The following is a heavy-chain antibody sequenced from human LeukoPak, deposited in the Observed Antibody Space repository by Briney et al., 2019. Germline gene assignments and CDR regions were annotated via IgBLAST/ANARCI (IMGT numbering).Heavy chain of an antibody. CDR2: IIPIFGTA. Sequence: VASVKVSCKASGGTFSSYAISWVRQAPGQGLEWMGGIIPIFGTANYAQKFQGRVTITADESTSTAYMELSSLRSEDTAVYYCARAGWFGELLYYSDYWGQGTLVTVSS. CDR1: GGTFSSYA. D-gene: IGHD3-10*01. CDR3: ARAGWFGELLYYSDY. J-gene: IGHJ4*02. V-gene: IGHV1-69*13.